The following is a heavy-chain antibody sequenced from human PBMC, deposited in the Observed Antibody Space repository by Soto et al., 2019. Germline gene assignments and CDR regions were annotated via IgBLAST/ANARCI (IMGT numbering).Heavy chain of an antibody. J-gene: IGHJ4*02. V-gene: IGHV3-30-3*01. CDR2: ISYDGSNK. CDR3: ARGYYHSYSSGSPFDY. Sequence: GSLRLSCAASGFTFSSYAMHWVRQAPGKGLEWVAVISYDGSNKYYADSVKGRFTISRDNSKNTLYLQMNSLKAEDTVVFYCARGYYHSYSSGSPFDYWGQGTLVTVSS. D-gene: IGHD6-19*01. CDR1: GFTFSSYA.